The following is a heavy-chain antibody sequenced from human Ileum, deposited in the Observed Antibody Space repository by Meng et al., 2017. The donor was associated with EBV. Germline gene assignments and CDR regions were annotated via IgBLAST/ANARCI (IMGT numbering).Heavy chain of an antibody. CDR1: GGSISSGGYS. V-gene: IGHV4-30-2*01. Sequence: QLQVQGSGPGLVKPSETLSLSCAVSGGSISSGGYSWHRIRQPPGKGLQWIGYIYYSGSAYYNPSLKSRVTLSVDRSTNQFSLNLSSVTAADTAVYYCARGAYFDYWGQGTLVTVSS. CDR2: IYYSGSA. J-gene: IGHJ4*02. CDR3: ARGAYFDY.